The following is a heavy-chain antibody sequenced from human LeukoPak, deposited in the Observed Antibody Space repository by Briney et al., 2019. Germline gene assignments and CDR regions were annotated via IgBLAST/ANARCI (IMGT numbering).Heavy chain of an antibody. CDR2: ISSSGDST. J-gene: IGHJ6*02. V-gene: IGHV3-23*01. CDR1: GFTFSSYP. Sequence: GGSLRLSCAASGFTFSSYPMRWVRQAPGKGLEWVSAISSSGDSTIHAGSVKGRFTISRDNSKNTVYLQMNSLRAEDTAVYYCAKGGSPSGPYYYGMDVWGQGTTVTVSS. D-gene: IGHD6-6*01. CDR3: AKGGSPSGPYYYGMDV.